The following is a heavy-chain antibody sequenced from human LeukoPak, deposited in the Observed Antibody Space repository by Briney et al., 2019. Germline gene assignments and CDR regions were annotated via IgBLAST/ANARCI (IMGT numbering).Heavy chain of an antibody. D-gene: IGHD1-26*01. CDR2: INHSGST. J-gene: IGHJ4*02. CDR3: ARWEGGSYYDFDY. CDR1: GRSFSGSY. V-gene: IGHV4-34*01. Sequence: PSETLSLTCAVYGRSFSGSYWSWIRQPPGKGLEWVGEINHSGSTNYNPSLKSRVTISVDTSKNQLSLKLSSVTAADTAVYYCARWEGGSYYDFDYWGQGTLVTVSS.